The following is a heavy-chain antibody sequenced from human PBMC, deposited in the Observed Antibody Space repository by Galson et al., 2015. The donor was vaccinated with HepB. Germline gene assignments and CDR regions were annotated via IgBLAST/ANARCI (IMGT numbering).Heavy chain of an antibody. CDR2: INTASGNP. V-gene: IGHV7-4-1*02. D-gene: IGHD3/OR15-3a*01. CDR3: ARDRSYDNHDFDY. Sequence: SVKVSCKASGYTFSYYAMNWVRQAPGQGLEWLGWINTASGNPTYAQGFTGRFVFSLDTSVTTAYLQITSLKAEDTAVYYCARDRSYDNHDFDYWGQGTLVTVSS. CDR1: GYTFSYYA. J-gene: IGHJ4*02.